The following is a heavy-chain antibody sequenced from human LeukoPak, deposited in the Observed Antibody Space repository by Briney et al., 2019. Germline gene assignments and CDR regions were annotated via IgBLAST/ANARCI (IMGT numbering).Heavy chain of an antibody. Sequence: GGSLRLSCAVSGFGVHTFAMSWVRQAPGKGLEWLASITKYDGRLYYADSVRGRFTISRDTSQNELYLQMNSLRVDDSAIYYCAKDHSADGWPTFEYWDRGTLVTVSS. CDR3: AKDHSADGWPTFEY. D-gene: IGHD5-24*01. CDR2: ITKYDGRL. J-gene: IGHJ4*02. CDR1: GFGVHTFA. V-gene: IGHV3-23*01.